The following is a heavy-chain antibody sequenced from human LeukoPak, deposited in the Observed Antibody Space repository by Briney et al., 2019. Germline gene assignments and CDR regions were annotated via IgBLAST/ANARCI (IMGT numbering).Heavy chain of an antibody. D-gene: IGHD3-10*01. J-gene: IGHJ6*02. V-gene: IGHV4-34*01. CDR3: ASLLSVRGVIIPYGMDV. CDR1: GGSFSGYY. Sequence: PSETLSLTCAVYGGSFSGYYYTWIRQPPGKGLEWIGEIKHSGSTNYNPSLKSRVTISVDTSKNQFSLKLSSVTAADTAVYYCASLLSVRGVIIPYGMDVWGQGTTVTVSS. CDR2: IKHSGST.